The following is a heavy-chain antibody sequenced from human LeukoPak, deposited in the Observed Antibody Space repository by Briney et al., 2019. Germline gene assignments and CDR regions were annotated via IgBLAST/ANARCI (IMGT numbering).Heavy chain of an antibody. CDR1: GLTFSSYS. J-gene: IGHJ6*02. D-gene: IGHD7-27*01. Sequence: PGGSLRLSCAASGLTFSSYSMNWVRQAPGKGLEWVSSISSSSSYIYYADSVRGRFTISRDNAKNSLYLQMNSLRAEDTAVYYCARDHELGNYGMDVWGQGTTVTVSS. CDR2: ISSSSSYI. CDR3: ARDHELGNYGMDV. V-gene: IGHV3-21*01.